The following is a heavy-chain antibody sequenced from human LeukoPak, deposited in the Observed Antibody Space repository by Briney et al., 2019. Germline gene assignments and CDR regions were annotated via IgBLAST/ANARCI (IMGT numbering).Heavy chain of an antibody. Sequence: GGSLRLSCAASEFSVGSNYMTWVRQAPGKGLEWVSSISSSSSYIYYAGSVKGRFTISRDNAKNSLYLQMNSLRAEDTAVYYCARVRYSARDAFDIWGQGTMVTVSS. CDR1: EFSVGSNY. V-gene: IGHV3-21*01. CDR2: ISSSSSYI. CDR3: ARVRYSARDAFDI. D-gene: IGHD2-15*01. J-gene: IGHJ3*02.